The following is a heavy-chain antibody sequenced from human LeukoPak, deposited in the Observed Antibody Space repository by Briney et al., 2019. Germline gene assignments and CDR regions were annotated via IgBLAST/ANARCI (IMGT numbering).Heavy chain of an antibody. CDR1: GFIFSTYA. CDR2: ISSSGSTI. Sequence: GGSLRLSCAGSGFIFSTYAMTWVRQAPGKGLEWVSYISSSGSTIYYADSVKGRFTISRDNAKNSLYLQMNSLRAEDTAVYYCAELGITMIGGVWGKGTTVTISS. CDR3: AELGITMIGGV. D-gene: IGHD3-10*02. V-gene: IGHV3-48*03. J-gene: IGHJ6*04.